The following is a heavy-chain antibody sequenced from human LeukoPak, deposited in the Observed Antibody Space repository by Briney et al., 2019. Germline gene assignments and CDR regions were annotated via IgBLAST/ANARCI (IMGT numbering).Heavy chain of an antibody. J-gene: IGHJ4*02. V-gene: IGHV3-33*08. Sequence: GGSLRLSCAASGFTFSDYYMSWVRQAPGKGLEWVAVIWYDGSNKYYADSVKGRFTISRDNSKNTLYLQMNSLRAEDTAVYYCARDWGIAVAGPLGYWGQGTLVTVSS. D-gene: IGHD6-19*01. CDR1: GFTFSDYY. CDR2: IWYDGSNK. CDR3: ARDWGIAVAGPLGY.